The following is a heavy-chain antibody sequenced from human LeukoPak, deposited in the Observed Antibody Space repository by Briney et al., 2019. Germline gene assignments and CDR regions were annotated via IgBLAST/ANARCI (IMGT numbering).Heavy chain of an antibody. J-gene: IGHJ4*02. CDR1: GFTFGDYA. D-gene: IGHD4-17*01. V-gene: IGHV3-49*03. CDR3: TSVNGNGRLRGFDY. Sequence: PGGSLRLSCTASGFTFGDYAMSWFRQAPGKGLEWVGFIRSKAYGGTTEYAASVKGRFTISRDDSKSIAYLQMNSLKTEDTAVYYCTSVNGNGRLRGFDYWGQGTLVTVSS. CDR2: IRSKAYGGTT.